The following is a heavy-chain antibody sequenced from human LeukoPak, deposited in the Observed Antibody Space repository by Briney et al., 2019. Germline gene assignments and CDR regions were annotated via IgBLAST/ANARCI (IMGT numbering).Heavy chain of an antibody. CDR2: ISGSGGST. Sequence: GGSLRLSCAASGFTFSSYAMSWVRQAPGKGLEWVSAISGSGGSTYYADSVKGRFTISRDNSKNTLYLQMNSLRAEDTAVYYCASITMIVVVITDDYWGQGTLVTVSS. CDR1: GFTFSSYA. J-gene: IGHJ4*02. D-gene: IGHD3-22*01. V-gene: IGHV3-23*01. CDR3: ASITMIVVVITDDY.